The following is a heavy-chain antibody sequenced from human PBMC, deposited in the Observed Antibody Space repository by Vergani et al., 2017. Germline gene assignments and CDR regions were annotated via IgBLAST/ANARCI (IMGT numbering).Heavy chain of an antibody. CDR3: AREERSNTSPFVGD. CDR2: ISGHGDRT. V-gene: IGHV3-23*04. CDR1: GFTFSNSA. J-gene: IGHJ4*02. Sequence: EVQLVESGGGQVEAGGSLRLSCVASGFTFSNSAMSWVRQTSGKGLEWVSAISGHGDRTYYADSVKGRFTISRDNSKNTGYLQMNSLKAEDRATYYCAREERSNTSPFVGDWGQGTLVTV. D-gene: IGHD2/OR15-2a*01.